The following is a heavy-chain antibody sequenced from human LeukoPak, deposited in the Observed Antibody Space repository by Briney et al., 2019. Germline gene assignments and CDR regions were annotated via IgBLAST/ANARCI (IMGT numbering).Heavy chain of an antibody. CDR2: IYYSGST. J-gene: IGHJ6*03. CDR3: ARHGTAPYYYHYYMDV. CDR1: GGSISGSSYY. D-gene: IGHD1-14*01. Sequence: SETLSLTCTVSGGSISGSSYYWGWIRQPPGKGLEWIGSIYYSGSTYYNPSLRSRVTISVDTSKNQFSLKLSSVTAADTAVYYCARHGTAPYYYHYYMDVWGKGTRSPSP. V-gene: IGHV4-39*01.